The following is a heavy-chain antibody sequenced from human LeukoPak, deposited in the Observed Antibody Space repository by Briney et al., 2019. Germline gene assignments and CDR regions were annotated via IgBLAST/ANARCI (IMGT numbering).Heavy chain of an antibody. D-gene: IGHD2-2*01. Sequence: ASVKVSCKVSGYTLTELSMHWVRQAPGRGLEWVGGFDPEDGETIYAQKFQGRVTMTEDTSTDTAYMELSSLRSEDTAVYYCATVYCSSTSCYGWFDPWGQGTLVTVSS. CDR3: ATVYCSSTSCYGWFDP. CDR1: GYTLTELS. V-gene: IGHV1-24*01. CDR2: FDPEDGET. J-gene: IGHJ5*02.